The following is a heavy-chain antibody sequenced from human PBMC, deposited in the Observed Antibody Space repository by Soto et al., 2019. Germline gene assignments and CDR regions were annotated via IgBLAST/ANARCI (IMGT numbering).Heavy chain of an antibody. Sequence: EVQLVESGGGLVQPGGSLRLSCAASGFTFSSYWMHWVRQAPGKGLVWVSRINSDGSSTSYADSVKGRFTISRDNAXNTRYLQMNSLRAEDTAVYYCARDRGWFGEVPFDYWGQGTLVTVSS. J-gene: IGHJ4*02. CDR2: INSDGSST. V-gene: IGHV3-74*01. D-gene: IGHD3-10*01. CDR1: GFTFSSYW. CDR3: ARDRGWFGEVPFDY.